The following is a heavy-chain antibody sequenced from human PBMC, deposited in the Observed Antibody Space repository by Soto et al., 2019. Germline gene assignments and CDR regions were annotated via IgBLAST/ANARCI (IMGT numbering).Heavy chain of an antibody. CDR1: GYTFTSYY. Sequence: PSVKVSCKASGYTFTSYYMHWVRQAPGQGLEWMGIINPSGGSTSYAQKFQGRVTMTRDTSTSTVYMELSSLRSEDTAVYYCASSITIFGVVPYGMDVWGQGTTVTVSS. CDR3: ASSITIFGVVPYGMDV. J-gene: IGHJ6*02. CDR2: INPSGGST. V-gene: IGHV1-46*01. D-gene: IGHD3-3*01.